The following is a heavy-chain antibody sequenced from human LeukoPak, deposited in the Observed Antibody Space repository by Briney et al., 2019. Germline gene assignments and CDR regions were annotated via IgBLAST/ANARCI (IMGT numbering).Heavy chain of an antibody. CDR2: IYSGGST. CDR1: GFTFSSYG. V-gene: IGHV3-66*01. CDR3: ASRNWLH. D-gene: IGHD1-20*01. J-gene: IGHJ4*02. Sequence: LPGGSLRLSCAASGFTFSSYGMSWVRQAPGKGLEWVSFIYSGGSTYYEASVKGGFTIPRDNSKNTSHLQMKSLRGEEDAGTYCASRNWLHWGQGTLVTVSS.